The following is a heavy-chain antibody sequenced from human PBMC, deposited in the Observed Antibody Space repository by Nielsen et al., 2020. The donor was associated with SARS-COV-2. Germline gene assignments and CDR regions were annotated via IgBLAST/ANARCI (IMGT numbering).Heavy chain of an antibody. D-gene: IGHD2-2*01. CDR1: GFTVSDND. Sequence: GESLKISCVASGFTVSDNDMSWVRQAPGKGLEWVSVLYSDGSSYSADSVKGRFTMSGDNSRNIVYLQMNSLRAEDTAVYYCARDLKDANTFDAFDIWGQGTMVTVSS. V-gene: IGHV3-53*01. CDR2: LYSDGSS. J-gene: IGHJ3*02. CDR3: ARDLKDANTFDAFDI.